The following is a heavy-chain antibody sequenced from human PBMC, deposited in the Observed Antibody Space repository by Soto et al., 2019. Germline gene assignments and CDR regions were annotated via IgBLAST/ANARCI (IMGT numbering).Heavy chain of an antibody. D-gene: IGHD3-22*01. J-gene: IGHJ4*02. V-gene: IGHV3-30*18. Sequence: PGGSLRLSCAASGFIFSSYGMHWVRQAPGKGLEWVAVISYDGSHKYYADSVKGRFTISRDNSKNTLYVQMNSLRAEDTAVYYCAKDFHHYYESSGYYESFDYWGKGTLVTVSS. CDR2: ISYDGSHK. CDR1: GFIFSSYG. CDR3: AKDFHHYYESSGYYESFDY.